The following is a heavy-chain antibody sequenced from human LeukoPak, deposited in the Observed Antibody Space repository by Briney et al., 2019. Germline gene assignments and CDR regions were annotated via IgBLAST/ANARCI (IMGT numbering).Heavy chain of an antibody. J-gene: IGHJ4*02. CDR1: GGSISSYY. Sequence: SETLSLTCTVSGGSISSYYWSWIRQPPGKGLEWIGYIYYSGSTNYNPSLKSRVTISVDKSKNQFSLKLSSVTAADTAVYYCARESYYDSSGAYYFDYWGQGTLVTVSS. V-gene: IGHV4-59*12. D-gene: IGHD3-22*01. CDR2: IYYSGST. CDR3: ARESYYDSSGAYYFDY.